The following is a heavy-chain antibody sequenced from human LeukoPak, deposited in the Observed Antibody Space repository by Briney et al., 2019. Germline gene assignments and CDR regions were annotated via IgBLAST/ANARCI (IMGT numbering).Heavy chain of an antibody. CDR2: ISGSNSYI. CDR3: ARALTTLTYEGY. V-gene: IGHV3-21*01. Sequence: GGSLRLSCAASGFTFSSYTMHWIRQAPGKGLEWVSSISGSNSYIFYADSVKGRFTVSRDNAKDTLYLQMNSLRAEDTAVYYCARALTTLTYEGYWGQGTLVTVSS. D-gene: IGHD1-1*01. J-gene: IGHJ4*02. CDR1: GFTFSSYT.